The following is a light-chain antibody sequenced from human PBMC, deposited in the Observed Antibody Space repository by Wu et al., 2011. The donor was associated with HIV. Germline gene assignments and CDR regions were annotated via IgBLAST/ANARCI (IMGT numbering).Light chain of an antibody. CDR3: QQYNNWPPYS. CDR2: SAS. J-gene: IGKJ2*03. CDR1: QNIDSN. Sequence: EIVMTQSPATLSVSPGERATLSCRASQNIDSNLAWYQQKPGQPPSLLIYSASTRATGVPSRFSGSGSGTEFTLTVNSLQSEDFAVYYCQQYNNWPPYSFGLGDQGGDQ. V-gene: IGKV3-15*01.